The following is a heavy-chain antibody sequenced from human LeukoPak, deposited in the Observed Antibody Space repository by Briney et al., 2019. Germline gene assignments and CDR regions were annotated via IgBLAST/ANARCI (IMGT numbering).Heavy chain of an antibody. CDR2: ISYDGNNK. Sequence: GGSLRLSCAASAFTFSRYAMHWVRQAPGKGLEWVALISYDGNNKYYADSVKGRFTISRDNSKNTPYLQMNSLRAEDTAVYYCARDGYKVLDYWGQGTLVTVSS. J-gene: IGHJ4*02. CDR3: ARDGYKVLDY. D-gene: IGHD5-24*01. V-gene: IGHV3-30-3*01. CDR1: AFTFSRYA.